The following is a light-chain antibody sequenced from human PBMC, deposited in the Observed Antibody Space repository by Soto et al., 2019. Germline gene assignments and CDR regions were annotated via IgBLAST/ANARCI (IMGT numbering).Light chain of an antibody. CDR3: QQYDSWPRT. J-gene: IGKJ1*01. Sequence: EIVMTQSPASLSVSPGETATLSCRASQRVGVNLAWYQQKPGQAPRLLIYHASTRATGVPARFSGSESVTDFTLTISSLQAEDIAFFYCQQYDSWPRTFGQGTKVEIK. CDR1: QRVGVN. CDR2: HAS. V-gene: IGKV3-15*01.